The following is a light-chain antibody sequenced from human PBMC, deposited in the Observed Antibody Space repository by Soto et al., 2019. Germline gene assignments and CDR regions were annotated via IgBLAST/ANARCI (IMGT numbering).Light chain of an antibody. CDR2: LNSDGSH. CDR3: QTWGTGIVV. Sequence: QLVLTQSPSASASLGASVKLTCTLSSGHSSYAIAWHQQQPEKSPRYLMKLNSDGSHSKGDGIPDRFSGSSSGAERYLTISSLQSEDEADYYCQTWGTGIVVFGGGTKVTVL. CDR1: SGHSSYA. J-gene: IGLJ2*01. V-gene: IGLV4-69*01.